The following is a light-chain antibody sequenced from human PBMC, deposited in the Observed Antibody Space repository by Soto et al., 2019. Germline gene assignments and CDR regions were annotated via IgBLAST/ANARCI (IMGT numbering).Light chain of an antibody. CDR3: QQYGSSPRT. CDR1: QSVSSSY. Sequence: DIVLTQSPGTLCLSPGERATLSCRASQSVSSSYLAWYQQKPGQAPRLLIYDASNRATGIPARFSGSGSGTDFTLTISSLEPEDFAVYYCQQYGSSPRTFGQGTKVDIK. CDR2: DAS. J-gene: IGKJ1*01. V-gene: IGKV3-20*01.